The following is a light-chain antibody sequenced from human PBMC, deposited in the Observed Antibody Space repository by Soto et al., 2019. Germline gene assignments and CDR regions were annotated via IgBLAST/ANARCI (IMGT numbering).Light chain of an antibody. V-gene: IGKV3-15*01. J-gene: IGKJ2*01. CDR2: GAS. CDR1: QTVASN. CDR3: QQYHNWPPQYT. Sequence: EIVMTQSPATLSVSPGERASLSCRASQTVASNLAWYQQKPGQAPRLRIHGASTRATGVPARFSGSGSGTEFTLTISSLQSEDFAVYYCQQYHNWPPQYTFGQGTKLQIK.